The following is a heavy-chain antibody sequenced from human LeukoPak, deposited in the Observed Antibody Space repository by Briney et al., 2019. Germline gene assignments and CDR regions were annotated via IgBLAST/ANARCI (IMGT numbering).Heavy chain of an antibody. CDR2: IYYSGGT. D-gene: IGHD3-10*01. CDR1: GGSINNYY. CDR3: ARDYGSGSYPH. V-gene: IGHV4-59*12. J-gene: IGHJ4*02. Sequence: SETLSLTCTVSGGSINNYYWNWIRQPPGKGLEWIGYIYYSGGTSYNPSLKSRLTISVDTSKNQFSLKLSSVTAADTAVYYCARDYGSGSYPHWGQGALVTVSS.